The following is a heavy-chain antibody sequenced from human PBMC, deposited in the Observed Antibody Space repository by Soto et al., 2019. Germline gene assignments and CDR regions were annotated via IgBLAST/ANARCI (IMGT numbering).Heavy chain of an antibody. CDR1: GFTFSSYA. D-gene: IGHD6-19*01. Sequence: GGSLRLSCAASGFTFSSYAMSWVRQAPGKGLEWVSAISGSGGSTYYADSVKGRFTISRDNSKNTLYLQMNSLRAEDTAVYYCAKTVRVAVAGIPKQYYFDDWVKGSLVPVSS. J-gene: IGHJ4*02. CDR2: ISGSGGST. CDR3: AKTVRVAVAGIPKQYYFDD. V-gene: IGHV3-23*01.